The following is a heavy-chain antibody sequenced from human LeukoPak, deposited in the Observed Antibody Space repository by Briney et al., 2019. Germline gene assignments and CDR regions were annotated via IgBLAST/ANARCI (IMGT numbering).Heavy chain of an antibody. CDR1: GGSFSGYY. V-gene: IGHV4-34*01. Sequence: SETLSLTCAVYGGSFSGYYWSWIRQPPGKGLEWIGEINHSGSTNYNPSLKSRVTLSVDTSKNQFSLKLSSVTAADTAVYYCASYAVTTSPWYYYYYGMDVWGQGTTVTVSS. J-gene: IGHJ6*02. CDR2: INHSGST. CDR3: ASYAVTTSPWYYYYYGMDV. D-gene: IGHD4-11*01.